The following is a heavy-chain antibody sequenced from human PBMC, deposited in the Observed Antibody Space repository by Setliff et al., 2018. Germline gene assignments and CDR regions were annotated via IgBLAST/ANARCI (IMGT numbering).Heavy chain of an antibody. CDR2: VSHSGST. CDR3: ARGRMRGSCSGPSCTYDPFDI. V-gene: IGHV4-34*01. CDR1: GGSFSNYY. J-gene: IGHJ3*02. D-gene: IGHD2-2*01. Sequence: PSETLSLTCAVYGGSFSNYYWSWIRQPPGKGLEWLGEVSHSGSTNYKPSLKGRVAISVDTSKNQFSLILRSVTAADTAVYYCARGRMRGSCSGPSCTYDPFDIWGQGTPVTVSS.